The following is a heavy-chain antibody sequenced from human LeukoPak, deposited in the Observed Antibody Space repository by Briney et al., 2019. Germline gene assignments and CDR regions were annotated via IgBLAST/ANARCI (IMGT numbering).Heavy chain of an antibody. CDR1: GGSINGYY. CDR3: ARVFRGAVTSNWFDP. D-gene: IGHD4-17*01. J-gene: IGHJ5*02. CDR2: ISDSGST. V-gene: IGHV4-59*01. Sequence: PSETLSLTCTVSGGSINGYYWTWIRQPPGKGLEWIGYISDSGSTNYNPSLKSRVTMSVDSSNTEFSLRLNSVTAADTAAYYCARVFRGAVTSNWFDPWGQGTLVTVSS.